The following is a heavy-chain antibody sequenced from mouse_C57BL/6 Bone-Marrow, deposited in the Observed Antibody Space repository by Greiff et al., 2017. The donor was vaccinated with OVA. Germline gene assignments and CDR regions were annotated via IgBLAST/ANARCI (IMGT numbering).Heavy chain of an antibody. J-gene: IGHJ4*01. CDR3: TRGYSNYYAMDY. D-gene: IGHD2-5*01. CDR2: IDPETGGT. Sequence: VQLQQSGAELVRPGASVTLSCKASGYTFTDYEMHWVKQTPVHGLEWIGAIDPETGGTAYHQKFKGKAILTADTSSSTAYMELRSLTSEDSAVYYCTRGYSNYYAMDYWGQGTSVTVSS. V-gene: IGHV1-15*01. CDR1: GYTFTDYE.